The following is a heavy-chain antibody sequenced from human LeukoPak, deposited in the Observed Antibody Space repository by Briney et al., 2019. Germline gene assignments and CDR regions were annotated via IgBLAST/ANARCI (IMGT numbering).Heavy chain of an antibody. Sequence: GKGLEWVAVMWDHGTNQYYVESLKGRFTISRDNGKTTLYLQMNSLRVEDTAVYYCARRIDYWGQGTLVTVSS. CDR2: MWDHGTNQ. J-gene: IGHJ4*02. CDR3: ARRIDY. V-gene: IGHV3-33*01.